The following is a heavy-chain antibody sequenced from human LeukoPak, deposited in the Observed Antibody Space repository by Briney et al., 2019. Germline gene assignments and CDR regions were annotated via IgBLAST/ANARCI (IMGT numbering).Heavy chain of an antibody. J-gene: IGHJ4*02. V-gene: IGHV3-23*01. CDR2: ISGSGGST. D-gene: IGHD5-18*01. CDR1: GFTFSSYA. CDR3: AKGGGGYSCGYFDY. Sequence: PGTSLRLSCAASGFTFSSYAMSWVRQAPGKGLGWVSAISGSGGSTYYADSVKGRFTISRDNSKNTLYLQMNSLRAEDTAVYYCAKGGGGYSCGYFDYWGQGTLVTVSS.